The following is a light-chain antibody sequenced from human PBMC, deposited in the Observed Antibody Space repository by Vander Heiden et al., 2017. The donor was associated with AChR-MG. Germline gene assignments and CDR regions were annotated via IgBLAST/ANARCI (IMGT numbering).Light chain of an antibody. Sequence: DIQMTQSPSSLSASVGDRVTITCQASQDISNYLNWYQQKPGKAPKLLIYDASNLQTGVPSRFSGSGSGTDFTFTIISLQPADLATYYCQQDDDLPYTFGQGTKLEIK. CDR2: DAS. V-gene: IGKV1-33*01. J-gene: IGKJ2*01. CDR1: QDISNY. CDR3: QQDDDLPYT.